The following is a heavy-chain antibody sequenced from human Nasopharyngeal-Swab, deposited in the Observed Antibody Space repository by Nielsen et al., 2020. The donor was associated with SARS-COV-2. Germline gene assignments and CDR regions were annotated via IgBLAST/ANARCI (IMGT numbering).Heavy chain of an antibody. V-gene: IGHV3-48*04. Sequence: GRSLRLSCATSGFTFNPYTMTWVRQAPGKGLQWISYITSGNSVQYADSVRGRFTISRDNAKNSLYLQMNSLTAEDTAVYYCARERGGGYGDYWGQGTLVTVSS. CDR2: ITSGNSV. CDR3: ARERGGGYGDY. D-gene: IGHD5-12*01. J-gene: IGHJ4*02. CDR1: GFTFNPYT.